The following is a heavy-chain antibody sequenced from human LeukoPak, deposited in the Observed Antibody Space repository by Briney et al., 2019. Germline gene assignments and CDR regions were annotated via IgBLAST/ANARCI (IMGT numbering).Heavy chain of an antibody. J-gene: IGHJ4*02. D-gene: IGHD3-22*01. CDR3: ARVGPDSSGYSLDY. Sequence: PSETLSLTCTVSGGSISSYYWSWIRQPPGKGLEWIGEIYHSGSTNYNPSLKSRVTISADKSKNQFSLKLSSVTAADTAVYYCARVGPDSSGYSLDYWGQGTLVTVSS. V-gene: IGHV4-59*12. CDR1: GGSISSYY. CDR2: IYHSGST.